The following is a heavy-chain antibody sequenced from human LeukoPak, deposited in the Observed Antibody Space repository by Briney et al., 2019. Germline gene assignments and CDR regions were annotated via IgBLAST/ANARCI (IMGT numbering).Heavy chain of an antibody. CDR2: ISSSSSYI. J-gene: IGHJ4*02. D-gene: IGHD3-3*01. CDR1: GFTFSSYS. V-gene: IGHV3-21*01. CDR3: AREQKDYDFWSGYYNGYFDY. Sequence: GGSLRLSCAASGFTFSSYSMNWVRQAPGKGLGWVSSISSSSSYIYYADSVKGRFTIPRDNAKKSLYLQMNSLRAEDTAVYYCAREQKDYDFWSGYYNGYFDYWGQGTLVTVSS.